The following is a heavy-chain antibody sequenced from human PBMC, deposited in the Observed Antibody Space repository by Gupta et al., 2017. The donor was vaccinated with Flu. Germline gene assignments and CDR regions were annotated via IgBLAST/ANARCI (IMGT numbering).Heavy chain of an antibody. V-gene: IGHV3-11*01. Sequence: IRQAPGKGLEWIAYISSFGSTIYYVDSVKGRFTISRDNAKDSLYLQMNSLRAEDTAVYYCVRVRRGDESGMDVWGQGTTVTVSS. CDR3: VRVRRGDESGMDV. CDR2: ISSFGSTI. J-gene: IGHJ6*02. D-gene: IGHD3-16*01.